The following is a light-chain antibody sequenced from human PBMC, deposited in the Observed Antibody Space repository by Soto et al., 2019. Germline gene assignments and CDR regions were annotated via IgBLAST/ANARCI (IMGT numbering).Light chain of an antibody. Sequence: QSALTQPASVSGSPGQSITISYTGTSSDVGGYNYVSWYQQHPGKAPKLMIYEVSNRPSGVSNRFSGSKSGNTASLTISGLQAEDEADYYCSSYTSSSISYVVFGGGTKLTVL. J-gene: IGLJ2*01. CDR1: SSDVGGYNY. V-gene: IGLV2-14*01. CDR2: EVS. CDR3: SSYTSSSISYVV.